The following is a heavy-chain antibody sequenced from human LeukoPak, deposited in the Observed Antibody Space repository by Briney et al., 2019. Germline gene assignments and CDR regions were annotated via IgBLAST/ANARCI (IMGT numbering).Heavy chain of an antibody. CDR2: INPNNGGT. CDR3: ARARDQLPGGY. V-gene: IGHV1-2*06. CDR1: EYTFTGYY. D-gene: IGHD2-2*01. Sequence: GASVKVSCKASEYTFTGYYMHWVRQAPGQGLEWMGRINPNNGGTNYAQKFQGRVTMTGDTSISTAYMELSSLRSDDTAVYYCARARDQLPGGYWGQGTLVTVSS. J-gene: IGHJ4*02.